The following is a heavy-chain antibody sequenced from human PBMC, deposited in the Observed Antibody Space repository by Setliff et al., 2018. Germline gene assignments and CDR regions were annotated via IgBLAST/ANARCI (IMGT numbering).Heavy chain of an antibody. J-gene: IGHJ4*02. Sequence: GASVKVSCKASGYSLTHFAIHWVRQAPGRRLEWMGWITSGYGAKKYSQDLQGRDNSRNTISLQINDLRAEDTATYYCAKDTVNDGIWDFDSWGQGLLVTVSS. D-gene: IGHD4-17*01. CDR1: GYSLTHFA. CDR2: ITSGYGAK. CDR3: AKDTVNDGIWDFDS. V-gene: IGHV1-3*03.